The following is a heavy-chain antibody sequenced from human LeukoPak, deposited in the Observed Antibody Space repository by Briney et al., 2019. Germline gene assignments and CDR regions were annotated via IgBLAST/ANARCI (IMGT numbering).Heavy chain of an antibody. J-gene: IGHJ3*02. Sequence: SETLSLTCTVSGGSITRSTYYWGWIRQPPGKGLEWIGNVHYSGSTYYNPSLKSRVTISVDTSKNQFSLMLNSVTAADTAVYYCARTSTGSQYDAFDIWGQGTMVTVSS. CDR2: VHYSGST. V-gene: IGHV4-39*07. CDR3: ARTSTGSQYDAFDI. D-gene: IGHD1-26*01. CDR1: GGSITRSTYY.